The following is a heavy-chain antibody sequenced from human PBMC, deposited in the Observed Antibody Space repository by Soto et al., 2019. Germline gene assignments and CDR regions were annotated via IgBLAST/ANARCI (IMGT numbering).Heavy chain of an antibody. Sequence: QVPLVGSGGGLVKPGGFLRLSCAASGFTFSDYYMSLIRQAPGKGLAWVSYISSSSSYTNYADSVEGRFTISRDHAKNSLYLQMNSLGAEDTAVYYCARAVDYGGYGYWGQGTLVTGSS. J-gene: IGHJ4*02. CDR3: ARAVDYGGYGY. V-gene: IGHV3-11*05. D-gene: IGHD4-17*01. CDR1: GFTFSDYY. CDR2: ISSSSSYT.